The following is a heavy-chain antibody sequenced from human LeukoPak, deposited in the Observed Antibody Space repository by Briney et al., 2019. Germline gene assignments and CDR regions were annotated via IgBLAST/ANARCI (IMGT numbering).Heavy chain of an antibody. V-gene: IGHV5-51*01. Sequence: GESLKISCKGSGYSFTSYWIGWVRQMSGKGLEWMGIIYPGDSDTRYSPSFQGQVTISADKSISTAYLQWSSLKASDTAMYYCARLTPHYYGSGSYYSLPDYWGQGTLVTVSS. J-gene: IGHJ4*02. CDR2: IYPGDSDT. CDR1: GYSFTSYW. CDR3: ARLTPHYYGSGSYYSLPDY. D-gene: IGHD3-10*01.